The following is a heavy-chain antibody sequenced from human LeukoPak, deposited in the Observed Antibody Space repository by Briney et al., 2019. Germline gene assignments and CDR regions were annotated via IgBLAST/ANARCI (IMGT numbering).Heavy chain of an antibody. CDR2: ISSSGSTI. D-gene: IGHD2-2*01. J-gene: IGHJ6*03. Sequence: GGSLRLSCAASGFTFSSYEMNWARQAPGKGLEWVSYISSSGSTIYYADSVKGRFTISRDNAKNSLYLQMNSLRAEDTAVYYCARGRYCSSTSCNYYYYYYMDVWGKGTTVTVSS. V-gene: IGHV3-48*03. CDR1: GFTFSSYE. CDR3: ARGRYCSSTSCNYYYYYYMDV.